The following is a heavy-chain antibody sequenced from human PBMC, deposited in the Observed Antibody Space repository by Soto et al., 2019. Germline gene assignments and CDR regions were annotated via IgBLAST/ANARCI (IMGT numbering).Heavy chain of an antibody. CDR1: GGSISSGGYY. V-gene: IGHV4-31*03. Sequence: PSETLSLTCTVSGGSISSGGYYWSWIRQHPGKGLEWIGYIYYSGSTYYNPSLKSRVTISVDTSKNQFPLKLSSVTAADTAVYYCARVRDTIFGVVSHFDYWGQGTLVTVSS. D-gene: IGHD3-3*01. J-gene: IGHJ4*02. CDR2: IYYSGST. CDR3: ARVRDTIFGVVSHFDY.